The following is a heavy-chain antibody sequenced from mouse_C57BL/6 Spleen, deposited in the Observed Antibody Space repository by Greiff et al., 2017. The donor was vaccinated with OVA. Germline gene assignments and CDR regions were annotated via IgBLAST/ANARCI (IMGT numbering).Heavy chain of an antibody. J-gene: IGHJ1*03. CDR1: GYSFTDYN. V-gene: IGHV1-39*01. CDR2: INPNYGTT. CDR3: ARGGVIATTFGDWYFDV. Sequence: EVQLQQSGPELVKPGASVKISCKASGYSFTDYNMNWVKQSNGKSLEWIGVINPNYGTTSYNQKFKGKATLTVDQSSSTAYMQLNSLTSEDSAVYYCARGGVIATTFGDWYFDVWGTGTTVTVSS. D-gene: IGHD2-3*01.